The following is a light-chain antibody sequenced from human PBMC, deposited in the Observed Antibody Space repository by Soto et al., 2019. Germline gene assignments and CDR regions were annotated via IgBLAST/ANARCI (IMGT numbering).Light chain of an antibody. Sequence: EIVMTQSPATLSVSPGEGATLSCRASQSVSNNLAWYQQKPGQAPRLLIYGASTRATAIPARFSASGSGTEFTLTISSLQSEDFAAYYCQQYNNWPYTFGQGTKVDIK. V-gene: IGKV3-15*01. CDR3: QQYNNWPYT. CDR1: QSVSNN. CDR2: GAS. J-gene: IGKJ2*01.